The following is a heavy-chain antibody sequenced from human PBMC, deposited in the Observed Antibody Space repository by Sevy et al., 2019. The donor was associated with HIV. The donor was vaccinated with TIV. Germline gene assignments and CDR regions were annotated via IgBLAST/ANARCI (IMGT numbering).Heavy chain of an antibody. CDR2: IYYSGST. CDR3: ARRITMVRGVIIYNWFDP. CDR1: GGSISSSSYY. J-gene: IGHJ5*02. V-gene: IGHV4-39*01. D-gene: IGHD3-10*01. Sequence: SETLSLTCTVSGGSISSSSYYWGWIRQPPGKGLEWIGSIYYSGSTYNNPSLKSRVTISVDTSKNQFSLRLSSVTAADTAVYYCARRITMVRGVIIYNWFDPWGQGTLVTVSS.